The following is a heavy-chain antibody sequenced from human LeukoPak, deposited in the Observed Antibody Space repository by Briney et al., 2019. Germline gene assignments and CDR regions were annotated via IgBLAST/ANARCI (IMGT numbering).Heavy chain of an antibody. Sequence: ASVKVSCKASGYTFTGYYMHWVRQAPGQGLEWMGWINPNSGGTNYAQKFQGRVTTTRDTSISTAYMELSRLRSDDTAVYYCARADGSGTSIYYYYGMDVWGQGTTVTVSS. V-gene: IGHV1-2*02. J-gene: IGHJ6*02. D-gene: IGHD3-10*01. CDR1: GYTFTGYY. CDR2: INPNSGGT. CDR3: ARADGSGTSIYYYYGMDV.